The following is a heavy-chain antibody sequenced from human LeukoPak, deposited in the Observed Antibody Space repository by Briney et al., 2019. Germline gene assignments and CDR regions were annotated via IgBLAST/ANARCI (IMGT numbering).Heavy chain of an antibody. Sequence: KPSETLSLTCGVYGGSLSGNYWSWIRQSPGKGLEWIGETNHGGITDYNPSLKSRVIISVDTSKNQVSLTLSAVTAADTAVYYCARAPTVEWLSTYRDVWGKGTRVTVSS. CDR1: GGSLSGNY. D-gene: IGHD3-3*01. CDR3: ARAPTVEWLSTYRDV. V-gene: IGHV4-34*01. J-gene: IGHJ6*03. CDR2: TNHGGIT.